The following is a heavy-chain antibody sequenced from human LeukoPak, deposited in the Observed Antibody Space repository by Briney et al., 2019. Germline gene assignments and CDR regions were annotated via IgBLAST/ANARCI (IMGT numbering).Heavy chain of an antibody. CDR3: VREGLGPSFSAWFDP. CDR2: IRSTGDST. V-gene: IGHV3-23*01. D-gene: IGHD3/OR15-3a*01. CDR1: GFTFSSYA. J-gene: IGHJ5*02. Sequence: GGSLRLSCAASGFTFSSYAITWVRQAPGKGLEWVSSIRSTGDSTFYADSVKGRFTISRDNSKNTVYLLMNSLRPEDTAVYYCVREGLGPSFSAWFDPWGQGTLVTVSS.